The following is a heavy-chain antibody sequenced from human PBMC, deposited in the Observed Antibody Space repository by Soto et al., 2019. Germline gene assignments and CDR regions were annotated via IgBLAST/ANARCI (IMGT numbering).Heavy chain of an antibody. Sequence: ASVKVSCKASGYTFTSYAMHWVRQAPGQRLEWMGCINAGNGITKYSQKFQGRVTITRDTSASTAYMELSSLRSEDTAVYYCARDLYDFWSGYSDYWGQGTLATVSS. V-gene: IGHV1-3*01. J-gene: IGHJ4*02. CDR2: INAGNGIT. D-gene: IGHD3-3*01. CDR3: ARDLYDFWSGYSDY. CDR1: GYTFTSYA.